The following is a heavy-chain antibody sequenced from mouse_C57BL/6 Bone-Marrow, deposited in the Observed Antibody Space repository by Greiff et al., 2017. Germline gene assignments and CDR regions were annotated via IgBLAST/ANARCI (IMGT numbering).Heavy chain of an antibody. Sequence: QVQLQQSGPELVKPGASVKISCKASGYAFSSSWMNWVKQRPGKGLEWIGRIYPGDGDTNYNGKFKGKATLTADKSSSTAYMQLSSLTSEDSAVYFCARGSYPHYWGQGTTLTVSS. V-gene: IGHV1-82*01. CDR2: IYPGDGDT. J-gene: IGHJ2*01. CDR1: GYAFSSSW. D-gene: IGHD1-1*02. CDR3: ARGSYPHY.